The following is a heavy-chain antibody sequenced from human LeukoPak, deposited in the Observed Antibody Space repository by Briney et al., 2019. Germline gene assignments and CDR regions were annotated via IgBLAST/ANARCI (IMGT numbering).Heavy chain of an antibody. CDR2: ISSSSSTI. CDR1: GFTFSSYG. CDR3: AELGITMIGGV. Sequence: GGSLRLSCAASGFTFSSYGMNWVRQAPGKGLEWVSYISSSSSTIYYADSVKGRFTISRDNGKNSLYLQMNSLRAEDTAVYYCAELGITMIGGVWGKGTTVTISS. D-gene: IGHD3-10*02. J-gene: IGHJ6*04. V-gene: IGHV3-48*01.